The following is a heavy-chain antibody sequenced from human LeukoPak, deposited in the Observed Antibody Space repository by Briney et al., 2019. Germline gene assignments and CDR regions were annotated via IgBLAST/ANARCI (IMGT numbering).Heavy chain of an antibody. D-gene: IGHD1-26*01. CDR3: AKTPPGQSYGIDY. J-gene: IGHJ4*02. CDR2: ISYDGSNK. V-gene: IGHV3-30*18. CDR1: GFTFSSYG. Sequence: PGGSLRLSCAASGFTFSSYGMHWVRQAPGKGLEWVAVISYDGSNKYYADSVKGRFTISRDNSKNTLYLQMNSLRAEDTAVYYCAKTPPGQSYGIDYWGQGTLVTVSS.